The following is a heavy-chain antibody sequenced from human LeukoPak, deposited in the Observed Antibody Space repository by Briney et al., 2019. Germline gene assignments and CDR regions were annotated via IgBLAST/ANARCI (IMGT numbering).Heavy chain of an antibody. CDR2: ISDSGRTT. Sequence: GGSLRPSCAVSGLTFSNFKMNWVRQAPGKGLEWVSYISDSGRTTFYADSVKGRLTISRDNAKNSLYLQMSSLRVEDTAVYYCASWAGNTQSDSWSGPFDYWGQGTLVTVSS. D-gene: IGHD3-3*01. J-gene: IGHJ4*02. CDR1: GLTFSNFK. V-gene: IGHV3-48*03. CDR3: ASWAGNTQSDSWSGPFDY.